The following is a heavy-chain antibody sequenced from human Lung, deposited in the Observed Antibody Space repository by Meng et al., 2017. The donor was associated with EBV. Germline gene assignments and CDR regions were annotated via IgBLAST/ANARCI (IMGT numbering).Heavy chain of an antibody. CDR2: VVYSGTT. V-gene: IGHV4-39*01. D-gene: IGHD1-14*01. CDR1: GGSISSSSSY. CDR3: ARHHHSPTFDY. Sequence: QVQLQGSGPGWLKPSETLSLTCTVSGGSISSSSSYWAWIRQPPGEGLEWIGSVVYSGTTYYTSSLKSRVSISVDTSKNQFSLKLSSVTAADTAVYYCARHHHSPTFDYWGQGTLVTVSS. J-gene: IGHJ4*02.